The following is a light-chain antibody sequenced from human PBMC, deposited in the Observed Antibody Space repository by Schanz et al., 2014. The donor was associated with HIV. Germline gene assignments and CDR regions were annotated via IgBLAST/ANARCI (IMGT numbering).Light chain of an antibody. CDR3: CSYAGSTTFYV. CDR2: EVS. J-gene: IGLJ1*01. CDR1: SSDVGAYNY. V-gene: IGLV2-8*01. Sequence: QSALTQPPSASGSPGQSVTISCTGTSSDVGAYNYVSWYQQHPGKAPKLMIYEVSKRPSGVPDRFSGSKSGNTASLTVSGLQAEDEADYYCCSYAGSTTFYVFATGTKLTVL.